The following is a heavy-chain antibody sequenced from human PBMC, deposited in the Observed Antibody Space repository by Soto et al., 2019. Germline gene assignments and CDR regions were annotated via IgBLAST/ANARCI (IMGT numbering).Heavy chain of an antibody. D-gene: IGHD2-15*01. Sequence: ASVKVSCKASGYTFTSYGISWVRQAPGQGLEWMGWISAYNGNTNYAQKLQGRVTMTTDTSTSTAYMELSSLRSEDTAVYYCASRPDCSGGSCFAFDIWRQATMVTVSS. J-gene: IGHJ3*02. CDR2: ISAYNGNT. CDR1: GYTFTSYG. V-gene: IGHV1-18*01. CDR3: ASRPDCSGGSCFAFDI.